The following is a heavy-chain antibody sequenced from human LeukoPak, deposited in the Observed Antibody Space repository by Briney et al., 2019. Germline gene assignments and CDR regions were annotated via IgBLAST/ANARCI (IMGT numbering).Heavy chain of an antibody. CDR2: ISSSGNT. Sequence: PSETLSLTCIVSGGSTSGGNYYWGWIRRPPGKGREWIGGISSSGNTYYNPSLKSRITISIDTSKNHFSLKLSSVTAADTAVYYCARLGAGPTYYDFWSGYSSFYFDYWGQGTLVTVSS. J-gene: IGHJ4*02. D-gene: IGHD3-3*01. CDR3: ARLGAGPTYYDFWSGYSSFYFDY. V-gene: IGHV4-39*02. CDR1: GGSTSGGNYY.